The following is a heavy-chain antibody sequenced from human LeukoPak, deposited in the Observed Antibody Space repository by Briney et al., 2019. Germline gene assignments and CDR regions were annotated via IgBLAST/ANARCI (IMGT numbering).Heavy chain of an antibody. CDR1: GFTFSSYE. D-gene: IGHD1-14*01. CDR2: ISSSSSYI. Sequence: GGSLRLSCAASGFTFSSYEMNWVRQAPGKGLEWVSSISSSSSYIYYADSVKGRFTISRDNAKNSLYLQMNSLRAEDTALYYCAKALRRPGGFDYWGQGTLVTVSS. CDR3: AKALRRPGGFDY. J-gene: IGHJ4*02. V-gene: IGHV3-21*04.